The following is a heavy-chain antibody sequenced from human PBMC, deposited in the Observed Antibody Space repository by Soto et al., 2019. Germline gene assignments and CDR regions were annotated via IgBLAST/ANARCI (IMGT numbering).Heavy chain of an antibody. J-gene: IGHJ4*02. Sequence: QLQLQESGPGLVKPSETLSLTCTVSGGSISSSSYYWGWIRQPPGKGLEWIGSIYYSGSTYYNPSLKSRVTISVDTSKNQFSLKLSSVTAADTAVYYCATQPREMDNYFDYWGQGTLVTVSS. CDR2: IYYSGST. V-gene: IGHV4-39*01. CDR3: ATQPREMDNYFDY. CDR1: GGSISSSSYY. D-gene: IGHD2-2*03.